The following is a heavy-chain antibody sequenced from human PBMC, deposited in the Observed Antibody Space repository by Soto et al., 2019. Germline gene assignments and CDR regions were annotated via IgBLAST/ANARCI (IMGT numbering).Heavy chain of an antibody. CDR1: GGSISSSSYY. V-gene: IGHV4-39*01. Sequence: QLQLQESGPGLVKPSETLSLTCTVSGGSISSSSYYWGWIRQPPGKGLEWIGSIYYSGSTYYNPSLKSRVTISVDTSKNQFSLKLSSVTAADTAVYYCARQPTLDYDYVWGSYRRPFDYWGQGTLVTVSS. CDR3: ARQPTLDYDYVWGSYRRPFDY. D-gene: IGHD3-16*02. CDR2: IYYSGST. J-gene: IGHJ4*02.